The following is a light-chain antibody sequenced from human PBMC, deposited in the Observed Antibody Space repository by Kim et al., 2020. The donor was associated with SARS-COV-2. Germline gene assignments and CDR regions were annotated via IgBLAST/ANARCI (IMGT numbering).Light chain of an antibody. J-gene: IGKJ4*01. V-gene: IGKV3-15*01. CDR3: QQYNKGPLT. CDR2: GAS. Sequence: EIVMTQSPVTLSVSPGERATLSCRASQSVSSNLAWYQQKPGQAPRVLSYGASTRATGIPARFSGSGSGTEFTLTISSLRSEDFAVYYGQQYNKGPLTFGGGTKVDIK. CDR1: QSVSSN.